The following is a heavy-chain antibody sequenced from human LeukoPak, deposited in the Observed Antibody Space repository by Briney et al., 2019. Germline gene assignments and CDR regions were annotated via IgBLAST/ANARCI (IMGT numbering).Heavy chain of an antibody. D-gene: IGHD3-10*01. Sequence: KPGGSQRLSCAASGFTFSDYYMIWIRQAPGKGLEYISYISSSSTDIKYADSVKGRFTISRENAKNSVYLQMNSLRAEDTAVYYCARSARGLDNWGQGTLVTVSS. J-gene: IGHJ4*02. CDR2: ISSSSTDI. V-gene: IGHV3-11*03. CDR3: ARSARGLDN. CDR1: GFTFSDYY.